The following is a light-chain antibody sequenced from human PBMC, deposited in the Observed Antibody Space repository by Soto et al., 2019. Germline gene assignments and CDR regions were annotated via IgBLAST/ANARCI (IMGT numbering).Light chain of an antibody. CDR2: GAS. CDR1: QSVSSSY. V-gene: IGKV3-20*01. J-gene: IGKJ3*01. CDR3: QQYGSSPFT. Sequence: EIVLTQSPGTLSLSPGERATLSCRASQSVSSSYLAWYQQKPGQAPRLLIYGASSSATVIPDRFSGSGSGTDFTLTISRLAPEDFAVYYCQQYGSSPFTFGPGTKVEIK.